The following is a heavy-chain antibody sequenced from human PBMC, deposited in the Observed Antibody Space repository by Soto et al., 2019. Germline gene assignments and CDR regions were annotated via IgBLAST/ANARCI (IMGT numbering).Heavy chain of an antibody. CDR2: ISGSGTT. CDR1: GYTFNSHE. D-gene: IGHD3-16*01. J-gene: IGHJ4*02. Sequence: GGSLRLSCVVSGYTFNSHEMNWVRQAPGKGLEWISSISGSGTTNYAESVKGRFTISRDNAHKSLFLEMKDLRVEDTAVYYCARGGIHWGQGTLVTVS. V-gene: IGHV3-48*03. CDR3: ARGGIH.